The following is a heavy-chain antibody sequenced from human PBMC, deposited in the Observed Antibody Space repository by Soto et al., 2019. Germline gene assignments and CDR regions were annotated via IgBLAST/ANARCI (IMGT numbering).Heavy chain of an antibody. J-gene: IGHJ4*02. V-gene: IGHV3-23*01. CDR3: AKYQPMTQPRPYFDY. CDR2: ISSSGVST. D-gene: IGHD3-22*01. CDR1: GFTFSGYA. Sequence: GGSLRLSCAASGFTFSGYAMSWVRQAPGKGLGWVSAISSSGVSTFYADSVKGRFTISRDNSRNTLYLQMNSLRAEDTAIYYCAKYQPMTQPRPYFDYWGQGTLVTVSS.